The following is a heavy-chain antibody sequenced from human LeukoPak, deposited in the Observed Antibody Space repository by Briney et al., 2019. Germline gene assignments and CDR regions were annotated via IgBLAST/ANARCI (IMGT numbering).Heavy chain of an antibody. D-gene: IGHD6-6*01. V-gene: IGHV4-31*03. J-gene: IGHJ6*02. Sequence: SETLSLTCTVSGGSISSGGYYWSWIRQHPGKGLEWIGYIYYSGSTYYNPSLKSRVTISVDTSKNQFSLKLSSVTAADTAVYYCPRDRDSSSTSYYYYGMDVWGQGTTVTVSS. CDR3: PRDRDSSSTSYYYYGMDV. CDR1: GGSISSGGYY. CDR2: IYYSGST.